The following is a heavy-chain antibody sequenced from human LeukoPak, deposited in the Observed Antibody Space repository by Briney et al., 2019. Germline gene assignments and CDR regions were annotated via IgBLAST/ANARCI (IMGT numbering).Heavy chain of an antibody. CDR3: SRQRNGGSGWYSLSFDY. CDR1: GGSISSSSYY. V-gene: IGHV4-39*01. CDR2: IYYSGST. D-gene: IGHD6-19*01. J-gene: IGHJ4*02. Sequence: SETLSLTCTVSGGSISSSSYYWGWIRQPPGKGLEWIGSIYYSGSTHYNPSLKGRVTISVDTSKNQFSLKLSSMTAADTAIYYCSRQRNGGSGWYSLSFDYWGQGTLVTVSS.